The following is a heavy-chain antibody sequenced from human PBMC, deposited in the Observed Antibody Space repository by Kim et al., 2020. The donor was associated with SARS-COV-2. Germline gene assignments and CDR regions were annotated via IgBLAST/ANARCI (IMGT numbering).Heavy chain of an antibody. D-gene: IGHD6-13*01. CDR1: GFTFSSYW. CDR3: ARVGSSSCVLDCYYYGMDV. CDR2: IKQDGSEK. J-gene: IGHJ6*02. Sequence: GGSLRLSCAASGFTFSSYWMSWVRQAPGKGLEWVANIKQDGSEKYYVDSVKGRFTISRDNAKNSLYLQMNSLRAEDTAVYYCARVGSSSCVLDCYYYGMDVWGQETTVTVSS. V-gene: IGHV3-7*01.